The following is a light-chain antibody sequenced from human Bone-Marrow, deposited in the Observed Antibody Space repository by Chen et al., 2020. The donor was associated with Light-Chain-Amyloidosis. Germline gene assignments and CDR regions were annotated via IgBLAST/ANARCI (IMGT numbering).Light chain of an antibody. CDR3: QAWDSNIVV. CDR1: KLGYKY. CDR2: QDR. Sequence: SYELTQPPSVSVSPGQTASITCSGDKLGYKYACWYQQKPGQSPVLVIYQDRMRTSEIPERFSCSISGNPASLSISGTPAMDGADYYCQAWDSNIVVFGGGTKLTVL. J-gene: IGLJ2*01. V-gene: IGLV3-1*01.